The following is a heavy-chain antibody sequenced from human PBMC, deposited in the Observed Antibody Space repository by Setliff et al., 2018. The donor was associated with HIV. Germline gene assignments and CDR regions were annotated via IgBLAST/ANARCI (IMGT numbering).Heavy chain of an antibody. V-gene: IGHV3-48*03. Sequence: GGSLRLSCAASGFTFSSYEMNWVRQAPGKGLEWVSYISSSGSTIYYADSVKGRFTISRDNAKNSLYLQMNSLRAEDTAVYYCASSGCSSTSCYFGYWGQGTLVTVSS. CDR1: GFTFSSYE. CDR3: ASSGCSSTSCYFGY. D-gene: IGHD2-2*01. J-gene: IGHJ4*02. CDR2: ISSSGSTI.